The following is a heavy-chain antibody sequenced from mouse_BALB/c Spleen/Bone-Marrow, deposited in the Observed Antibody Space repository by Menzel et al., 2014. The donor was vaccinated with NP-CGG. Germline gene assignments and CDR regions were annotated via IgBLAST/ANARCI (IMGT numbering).Heavy chain of an antibody. V-gene: IGHV2-9-2*01. J-gene: IGHJ4*01. Sequence: VQLQQSGPGLVAPSQSLSIPCTVSGFSLTSYDISWIRQPPGKGLEWLGVIWTGGGTNYNSAFMSRLSISKDNSKNQVFLKMNSLQTDDTAIYYCVRDRRPSYAMDYWGQGTSVTVSS. CDR2: IWTGGGT. CDR3: VRDRRPSYAMDY. CDR1: GFSLTSYD.